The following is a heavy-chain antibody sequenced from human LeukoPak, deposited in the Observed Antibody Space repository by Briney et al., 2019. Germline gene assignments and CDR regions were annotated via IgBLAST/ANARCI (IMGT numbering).Heavy chain of an antibody. D-gene: IGHD5-18*01. CDR1: GGSFSGYY. Sequence: PSETLSLTCAVYGGSFSGYYWSWIRQPPGKGLEWIGEINHSGSTNYNPSLKSRVTISVDTSKNQFSLKLSSVTAADTAVYYCARYTAMVFDYWGQGTLVTVPS. CDR3: ARYTAMVFDY. CDR2: INHSGST. J-gene: IGHJ4*02. V-gene: IGHV4-34*01.